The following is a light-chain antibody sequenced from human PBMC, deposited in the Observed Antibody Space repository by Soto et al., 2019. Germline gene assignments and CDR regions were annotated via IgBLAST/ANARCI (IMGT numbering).Light chain of an antibody. CDR3: QQYDSSPTT. V-gene: IGKV3-15*01. CDR1: QSVSSN. Sequence: EIVMTQSPATLSVSPGERATLSCRASQSVSSNLAWYQQKPGQAPRLLIYGASTRATGIPARFSGSGSGTEFTLTINRLEPEDFAVFHCQQYDSSPTTFGQGTRLEIK. CDR2: GAS. J-gene: IGKJ5*01.